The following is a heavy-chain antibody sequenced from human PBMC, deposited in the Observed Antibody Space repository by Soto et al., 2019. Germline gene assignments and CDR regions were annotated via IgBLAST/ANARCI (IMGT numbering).Heavy chain of an antibody. CDR3: ARAHPEYYYGSGTPNDY. Sequence: PSETLSLTCTVSGGSISSSSYYWGWIRQPPGKGLEWIGSIYYSGSTYYNPSLKSRVTISVDTSKNQFSLKLSSVTAADTAVYYCARAHPEYYYGSGTPNDYWGQGTLVTVSS. CDR2: IYYSGST. V-gene: IGHV4-39*01. CDR1: GGSISSSSYY. D-gene: IGHD3-10*01. J-gene: IGHJ4*02.